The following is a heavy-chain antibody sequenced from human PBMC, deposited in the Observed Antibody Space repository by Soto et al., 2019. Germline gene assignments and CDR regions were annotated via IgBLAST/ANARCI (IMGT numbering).Heavy chain of an antibody. J-gene: IGHJ5*02. Sequence: TSETLSLTCAVYGGSFSGYYWTWIRQPPGTGLEWIGEINHSGSTNYNPSLKSRVTISVDTSKNQFSLKLTSVTAADTAVYYCARDGIAAAGTSWFDPWGQGTLVTVSS. D-gene: IGHD6-13*01. CDR2: INHSGST. CDR3: ARDGIAAAGTSWFDP. V-gene: IGHV4-34*01. CDR1: GGSFSGYY.